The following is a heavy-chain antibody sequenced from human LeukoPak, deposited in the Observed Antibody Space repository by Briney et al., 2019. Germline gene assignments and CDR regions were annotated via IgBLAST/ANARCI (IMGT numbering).Heavy chain of an antibody. D-gene: IGHD4-11*01. CDR1: GFIVGSSY. CDR3: VRGHYRNTL. Sequence: GGSLRLSCAASGFIVGSSYMSWVRQPPGKGLEWVSGIYTDGRTYYADSVQGRFTISRDNSKNMLFLQMNSLRVEDTSVYYCVRGHYRNTLGGQGTLVTVSS. V-gene: IGHV3-66*01. CDR2: IYTDGRT. J-gene: IGHJ4*02.